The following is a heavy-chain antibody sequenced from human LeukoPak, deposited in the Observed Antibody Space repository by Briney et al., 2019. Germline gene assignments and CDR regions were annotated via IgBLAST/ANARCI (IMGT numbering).Heavy chain of an antibody. V-gene: IGHV3-23*01. CDR3: AKDGQSFNSMYDYFDS. D-gene: IGHD2-8*01. J-gene: IGHJ4*02. CDR2: IGGGDT. CDR1: GFTLRIFA. Sequence: GGPLRLSCSASGFTLRIFAISWARQAPGKGLEWVSSIGGGDTHYADSVKGRFTISRDDSRSTVDLQMSSLRAEDTAVYYCAKDGQSFNSMYDYFDSWGQGTLVTVSS.